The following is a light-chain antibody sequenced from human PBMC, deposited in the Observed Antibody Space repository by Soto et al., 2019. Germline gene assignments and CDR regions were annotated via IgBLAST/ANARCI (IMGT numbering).Light chain of an antibody. J-gene: IGKJ2*01. CDR2: GAS. CDR3: QQYGSSPYT. Sequence: EIVLTQSPGTLSLSPGERATLSCRASQSVSSTHLAWYQQRPGQAPRLLIYGASSRATGIPDRFSGSGSGTDFTLTISRLEPEDFAVYYCQQYGSSPYTFGQGIKLEIK. CDR1: QSVSSTH. V-gene: IGKV3-20*01.